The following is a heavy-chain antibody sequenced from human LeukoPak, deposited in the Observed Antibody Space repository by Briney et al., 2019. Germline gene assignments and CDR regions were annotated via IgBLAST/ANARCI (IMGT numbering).Heavy chain of an antibody. D-gene: IGHD3-10*01. CDR3: AIHMVRGVISWFDP. CDR2: MNPNSGNT. V-gene: IGHV1-8*03. CDR1: GYTFTSYD. Sequence: ASVKVSCKASGYTFTSYDINWVRQATGQGLEWMGWMNPNSGNTGYAQKFQGRVTITRNTSISTAYMELSSLRSEDTAVYCCAIHMVRGVISWFDPWGQGTLVTVSS. J-gene: IGHJ5*02.